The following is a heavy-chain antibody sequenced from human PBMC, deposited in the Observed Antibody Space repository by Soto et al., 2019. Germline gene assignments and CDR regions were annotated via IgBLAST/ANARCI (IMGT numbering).Heavy chain of an antibody. CDR3: ARGLAVPVGPLDY. V-gene: IGHV6-1*01. CDR2: TYYRSKWYN. D-gene: IGHD6-19*01. J-gene: IGHJ4*02. Sequence: SQTLSLTCAISGDSVSSNSAAWNWIRQSQSRGLEWLGRTYYRSKWYNDYAVSVKSRITINPDTSKNQFSLQLNSVTPEDTAVYYCARGLAVPVGPLDYWGQGTLVTVSS. CDR1: GDSVSSNSAA.